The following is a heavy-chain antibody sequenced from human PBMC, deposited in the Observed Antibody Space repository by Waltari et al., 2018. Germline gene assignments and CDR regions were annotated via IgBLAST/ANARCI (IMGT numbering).Heavy chain of an antibody. CDR3: ARSGYCSGGSCYNDY. J-gene: IGHJ4*02. Sequence: QVQLVQSGAEVKKPGSSVKVSCKASGGTFSSYAISWVRQAPGQGLEWMGRIIPIFGTANYAQKFQGRVTITADKSASTAYMELSSLRSEDTAVYYCARSGYCSGGSCYNDYWGQGTLVTVSS. D-gene: IGHD2-15*01. CDR1: GGTFSSYA. CDR2: IIPIFGTA. V-gene: IGHV1-69*08.